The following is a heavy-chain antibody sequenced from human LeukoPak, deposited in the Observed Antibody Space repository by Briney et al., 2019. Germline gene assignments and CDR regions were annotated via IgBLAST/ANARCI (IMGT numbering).Heavy chain of an antibody. Sequence: GGTLRLSCAASGFTFSSYGMSWVRQAPGKGLEWVSAIETGGASTYYADSVKGRFTISRDNAKNSLYLQMNSLRAEDTAFYYCARGRSEFDYWGQGTLVTVSS. CDR2: IETGGAST. CDR3: ARGRSEFDY. V-gene: IGHV3-23*05. J-gene: IGHJ4*02. CDR1: GFTFSSYG.